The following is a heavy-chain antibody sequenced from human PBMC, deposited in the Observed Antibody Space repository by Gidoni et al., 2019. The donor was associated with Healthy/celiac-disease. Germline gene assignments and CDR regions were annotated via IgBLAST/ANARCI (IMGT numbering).Heavy chain of an antibody. CDR2: ISSSSSYI. Sequence: EVQLVESGGGLVKPGGSLRLSCAASGFTFSSYSMNWVRQAPRKGLKWVSSISSSSSYIYYADSVKGRFTISRDNAKNSLYLQMNSLRAEDTAVYYCARTIVVVPAAIGSDAFDIWGQGTMVTVSS. J-gene: IGHJ3*02. CDR3: ARTIVVVPAAIGSDAFDI. D-gene: IGHD2-2*02. CDR1: GFTFSSYS. V-gene: IGHV3-21*01.